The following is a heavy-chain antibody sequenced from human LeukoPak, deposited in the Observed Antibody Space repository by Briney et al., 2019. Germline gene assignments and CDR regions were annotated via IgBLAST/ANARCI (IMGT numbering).Heavy chain of an antibody. D-gene: IGHD2-8*01. CDR1: GFTFSNAW. CDR3: AKEGYCTNGVCSNFDY. J-gene: IGHJ4*02. Sequence: PGGSLRLSCAASGFTFSNAWMSWVRQALGKGLEWVSAISGSGGSTYYADSVKGRFTISRDNSKNTLYLQMNSLRAEDTAVYYCAKEGYCTNGVCSNFDYWGQGTLVTVSS. V-gene: IGHV3-23*01. CDR2: ISGSGGST.